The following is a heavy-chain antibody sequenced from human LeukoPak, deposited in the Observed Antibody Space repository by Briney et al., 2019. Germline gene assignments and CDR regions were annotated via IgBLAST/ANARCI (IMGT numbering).Heavy chain of an antibody. J-gene: IGHJ6*02. CDR3: AKDRGYNTAMVPNYYGMDV. V-gene: IGHV3-23*01. D-gene: IGHD5-18*01. Sequence: SGGSLRLSCAASGFTFSSYAMSWVRQAPGKGLEWVSAISGSGGSTYYADSVKGRFTISRDNSKNALYLQMNSLRAEDTAVYYCAKDRGYNTAMVPNYYGMDVWGQGTTVTVSS. CDR2: ISGSGGST. CDR1: GFTFSSYA.